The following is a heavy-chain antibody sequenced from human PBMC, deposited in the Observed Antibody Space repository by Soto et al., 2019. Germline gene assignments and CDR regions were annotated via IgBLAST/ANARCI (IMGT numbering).Heavy chain of an antibody. J-gene: IGHJ4*02. Sequence: EVQLVESGGGLVQPGRSLRLSCEASGFTFDDYAMHWVRQAPGQGLEWVSGISWNSGSIGYADSVKGRFTISRDNAKNSLDLQMTSMRAEDTALYYCAKDRGLVLSFYFDSWRQGTLGTVSA. V-gene: IGHV3-9*01. CDR1: GFTFDDYA. CDR3: AKDRGLVLSFYFDS. CDR2: ISWNSGSI. D-gene: IGHD6-13*01.